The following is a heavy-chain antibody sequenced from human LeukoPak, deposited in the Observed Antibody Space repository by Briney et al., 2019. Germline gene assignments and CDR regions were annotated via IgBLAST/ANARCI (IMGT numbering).Heavy chain of an antibody. D-gene: IGHD3-10*01. V-gene: IGHV4-59*01. Sequence: SETLSLTCTVSGGSISSYYWSWIRQPPGKGLEWIGYIYYSGSTNYNPSLKSRVTISVDTSKNQFSLKLSSVTAADTAVYYCARYYGSGSYYNPRYYYYYGMDVWDQGTTVTVSS. CDR3: ARYYGSGSYYNPRYYYYYGMDV. CDR2: IYYSGST. J-gene: IGHJ6*02. CDR1: GGSISSYY.